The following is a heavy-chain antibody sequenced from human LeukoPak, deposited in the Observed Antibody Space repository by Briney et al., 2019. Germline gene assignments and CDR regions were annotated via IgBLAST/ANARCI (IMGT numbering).Heavy chain of an antibody. J-gene: IGHJ4*02. CDR2: INPNSGGT. D-gene: IGHD3-10*01. CDR1: GYTFTGYY. V-gene: IGHV1-2*02. CDR3: ARGLLWFGELYLGVDY. Sequence: GASVKVSCKASGYTFTGYYMHWVRQAPGQGLEGMGWINPNSGGTNYAQKFQGRVTMTRDTSISTANMELSRLRSDDTAVYYCARGLLWFGELYLGVDYWGQGTLVTVSS.